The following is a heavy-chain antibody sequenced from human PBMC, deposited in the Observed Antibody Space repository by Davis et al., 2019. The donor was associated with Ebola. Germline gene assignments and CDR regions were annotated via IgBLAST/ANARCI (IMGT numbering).Heavy chain of an antibody. D-gene: IGHD3-22*01. V-gene: IGHV5-51*01. CDR1: GYSFTSYW. CDR2: IYPGDSDT. J-gene: IGHJ3*02. CDR3: ARGYDSSGYYKYDAFDI. Sequence: KISCKGSGYSFTSYWIGWVRQMPGKGLEWMGIIYPGDSDTRYSPSFQGQVTISVDKSISTAYLQWSSLRAEDTAVYYCARGYDSSGYYKYDAFDIWGQGTMVTVSS.